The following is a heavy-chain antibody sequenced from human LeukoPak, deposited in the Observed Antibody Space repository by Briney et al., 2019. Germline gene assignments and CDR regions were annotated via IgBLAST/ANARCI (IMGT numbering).Heavy chain of an antibody. J-gene: IGHJ5*02. D-gene: IGHD6-13*01. Sequence: SETLSLTCTVSGGSISSYYWSWIRQPPGKGLEWIGYIYYSGSTNYNPSLKSRVIISVDTSKNQFSLKLSSVTAADTAVYYCARGQRYSSSWYVGTNWFDPWGQGTLVTVSS. CDR3: ARGQRYSSSWYVGTNWFDP. CDR1: GGSISSYY. CDR2: IYYSGST. V-gene: IGHV4-59*12.